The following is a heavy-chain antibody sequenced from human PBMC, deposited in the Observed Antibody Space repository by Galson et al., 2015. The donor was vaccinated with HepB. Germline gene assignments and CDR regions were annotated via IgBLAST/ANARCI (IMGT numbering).Heavy chain of an antibody. D-gene: IGHD3-10*01. CDR2: IRYDGSNK. Sequence: SLRLSCAASGFTFSSYGMHWVRQAPGKGLEWVAFIRYDGSNKYYADSVKGRFTISRDNSKNTLYLQMNSLRAEDTAVYYCAKDRSYYYGSGSSLFPGPEYYYYGMDVWGQGTTVTVSS. V-gene: IGHV3-30*02. CDR3: AKDRSYYYGSGSSLFPGPEYYYYGMDV. CDR1: GFTFSSYG. J-gene: IGHJ6*02.